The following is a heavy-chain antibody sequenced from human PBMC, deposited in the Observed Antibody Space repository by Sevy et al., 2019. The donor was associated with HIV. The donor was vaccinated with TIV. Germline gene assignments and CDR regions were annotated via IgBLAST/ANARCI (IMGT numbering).Heavy chain of an antibody. CDR3: ARVDPDIVGVYYYYGMDV. J-gene: IGHJ6*02. CDR2: ISSSSSYI. V-gene: IGHV3-21*01. D-gene: IGHD5-12*01. CDR1: GFTFSSYS. Sequence: GGSLRLSCAASGFTFSSYSMNWVRQAPGKGLEWVSSISSSSSYIYYADSVKGRFTISRDNAKNSLYLQMNSLRAEDTAVYYCARVDPDIVGVYYYYGMDVWGQGTTVTVSS.